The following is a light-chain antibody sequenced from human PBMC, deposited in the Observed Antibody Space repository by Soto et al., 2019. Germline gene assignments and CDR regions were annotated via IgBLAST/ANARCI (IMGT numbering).Light chain of an antibody. J-gene: IGKJ1*01. CDR1: QSVSSSY. V-gene: IGKV3D-20*02. CDR2: DAS. Sequence: EIVLTQSPGTLSLSPGERATLSCRASQSVSSSYLAWYQQKPGQAPRLLIYDASSRATGIPDRFSGSGSGTGFTLTISSLQSDDFAVYYCQQHNDWPRTFGQGTKVDIK. CDR3: QQHNDWPRT.